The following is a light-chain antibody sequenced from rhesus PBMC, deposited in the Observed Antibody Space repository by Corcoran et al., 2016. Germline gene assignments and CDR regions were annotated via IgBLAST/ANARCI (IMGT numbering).Light chain of an antibody. CDR1: QSISSW. Sequence: DIQMTQSPSSLSASVGDTVTITCWASQSISSWLAWYQQKPGKAPELLIYKASSLQSGVPSRLSGSGSGTDFTLTLRNLQSEDFATYYCQQYSSSPRTFGQGTKVEIK. J-gene: IGKJ1*01. V-gene: IGKV1-22*01. CDR2: KAS. CDR3: QQYSSSPRT.